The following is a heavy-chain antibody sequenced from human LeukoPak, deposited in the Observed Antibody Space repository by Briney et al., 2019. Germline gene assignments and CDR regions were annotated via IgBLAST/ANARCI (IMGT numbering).Heavy chain of an antibody. D-gene: IGHD6-19*01. CDR3: AKDRGQWLVRQRFDY. V-gene: IGHV3-23*01. Sequence: GGSLRLSCAASGFTFSSYAMSWVRQAPGKGLQWVSAISGSGGSTYYADSVKGRFTISRDNSKNTLYLQMNSLRDEDTAVYYCAKDRGQWLVRQRFDYWGQGTLVTVSS. CDR1: GFTFSSYA. J-gene: IGHJ4*02. CDR2: ISGSGGST.